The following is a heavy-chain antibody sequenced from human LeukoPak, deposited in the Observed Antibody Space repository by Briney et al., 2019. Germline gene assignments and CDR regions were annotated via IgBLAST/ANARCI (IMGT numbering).Heavy chain of an antibody. Sequence: ASVKVSCKASGGTFSSYAISWVRQAPGQGLEGMGGIIPIFGTANYAQKFQGRVTITADESTSTAYMQLSSLRSEDTAVYYCYTYSYGPIGKRDFDYWGQGTLVTVSS. D-gene: IGHD5-18*01. J-gene: IGHJ4*02. CDR3: YTYSYGPIGKRDFDY. CDR2: IIPIFGTA. V-gene: IGHV1-69*01. CDR1: GGTFSSYA.